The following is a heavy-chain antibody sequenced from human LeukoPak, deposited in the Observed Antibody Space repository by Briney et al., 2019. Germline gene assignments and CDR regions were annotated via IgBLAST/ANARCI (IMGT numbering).Heavy chain of an antibody. V-gene: IGHV4-61*01. CDR3: ARDHRWFDP. Sequence: PSQTLSLTCTVSGGSVSSGSYYWSWIRQPPGKGLEWIGYIYYSGNTNYNPSLKSRVTILVDTSKNQFSLKLSSVTAADTAVYYCARDHRWFDPWGQGTLVTVSS. J-gene: IGHJ5*02. CDR2: IYYSGNT. CDR1: GGSVSSGSYY.